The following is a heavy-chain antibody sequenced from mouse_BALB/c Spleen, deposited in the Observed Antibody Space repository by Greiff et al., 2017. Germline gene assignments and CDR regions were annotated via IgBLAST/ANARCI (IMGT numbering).Heavy chain of an antibody. Sequence: EVHLVESGGGLVQPGGSRKLSCAASGFTFSSFGMHWVRQAPEKGLEWVAYISSGSSTIYYADTVKGRFTISRDNPKNTLFLQMTSLRSEDTAMYYCARQYYYAMDYWGQGTSVTVSS. CDR2: ISSGSSTI. V-gene: IGHV5-17*02. CDR1: GFTFSSFG. CDR3: ARQYYYAMDY. J-gene: IGHJ4*01.